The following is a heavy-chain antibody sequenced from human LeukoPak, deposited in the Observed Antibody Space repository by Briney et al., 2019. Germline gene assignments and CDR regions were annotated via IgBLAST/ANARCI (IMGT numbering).Heavy chain of an antibody. CDR1: VGSFSGYY. CDR3: ARGLYDFWSGYYNNWFVP. Sequence: PSETLSLTCAVYVGSFSGYYWSSIRQPPSQRLEWIGEINHSGRTNYNPPLKSLVTISVDTSKSQFSLKLSSVADACTAGYYCARGLYDFWSGYYNNWFVPWGEGTLVTDSS. CDR2: INHSGRT. D-gene: IGHD3-3*01. J-gene: IGHJ5*02. V-gene: IGHV4-34*01.